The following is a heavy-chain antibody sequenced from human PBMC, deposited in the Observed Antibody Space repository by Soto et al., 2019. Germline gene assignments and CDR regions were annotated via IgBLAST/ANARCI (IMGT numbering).Heavy chain of an antibody. Sequence: ASVKVSCKASGYTFTSYAIHWVRQAPGQRLEWMGWINAGNGNTKYSQKFQDRVTITRDTSASTAYMELSSLRSEGTAVYYCARGLPLVADYWGKGTLVTVSS. CDR1: GYTFTSYA. CDR3: ARGLPLVADY. CDR2: INAGNGNT. J-gene: IGHJ4*02. V-gene: IGHV1-3*01.